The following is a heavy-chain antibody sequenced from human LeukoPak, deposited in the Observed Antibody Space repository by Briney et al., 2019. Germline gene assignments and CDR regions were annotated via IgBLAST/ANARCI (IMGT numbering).Heavy chain of an antibody. CDR3: ARVRGNSCDY. V-gene: IGHV1-2*02. CDR1: GFRVSDYY. J-gene: IGHJ4*02. Sequence: GASEKVSCKTSGFRVSDYYLHWVRQAPGQGLEWMGWIRGDTGDTDSPQKFQGRVTMTRDTSSNTAYMELSRLTFDDTAMYFCARVRGNSCDYWGQGTLVTVSS. D-gene: IGHD6-13*01. CDR2: IRGDTGDT.